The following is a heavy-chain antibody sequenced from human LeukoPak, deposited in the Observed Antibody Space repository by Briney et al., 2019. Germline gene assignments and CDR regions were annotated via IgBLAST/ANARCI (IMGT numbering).Heavy chain of an antibody. D-gene: IGHD6-19*01. CDR3: VRLTVSGQLDY. V-gene: IGHV3-66*01. CDR2: IYSDGST. Sequence: GGSLRLSCAASGFSVSSNYLVWVRLPPGKGLEWVSVIYSDGSTYYADSVKGRFTFSRDNSKNTLYLQMNSLRPEDTSVYYCVRLTVSGQLDYWGQGTLVTVSS. J-gene: IGHJ4*02. CDR1: GFSVSSNY.